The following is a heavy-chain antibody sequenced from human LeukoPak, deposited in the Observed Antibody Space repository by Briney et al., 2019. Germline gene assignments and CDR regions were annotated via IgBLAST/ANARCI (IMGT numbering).Heavy chain of an antibody. CDR3: AKEGHYYDSSGYLYYFDY. Sequence: GGSLRLSCAASGFTFSSYGMSWVRQAPGKGLEWVSAISGSGGSTYYADSVKGRFTISRDNSKNTLYLQMNSLRAEDTAVYYCAKEGHYYDSSGYLYYFDYWGQGTLVTVSS. CDR1: GFTFSSYG. CDR2: ISGSGGST. D-gene: IGHD3-22*01. V-gene: IGHV3-23*01. J-gene: IGHJ4*02.